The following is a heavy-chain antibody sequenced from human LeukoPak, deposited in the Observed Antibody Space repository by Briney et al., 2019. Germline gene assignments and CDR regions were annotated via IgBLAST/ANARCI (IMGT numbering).Heavy chain of an antibody. D-gene: IGHD3-10*02. CDR3: AKDTYGLARVTMVGGDY. CDR2: IEYDGSYK. V-gene: IGHV3-30*02. Sequence: GGSLRLSCAASGFTFSSYSMNWVRQAPGKGLEWVAFIEYDGSYKYYADSVKGRFTISRDDSEKTLYLQMNSLRAEDTAVYYCAKDTYGLARVTMVGGDYWGQGTLVTVSS. CDR1: GFTFSSYS. J-gene: IGHJ4*02.